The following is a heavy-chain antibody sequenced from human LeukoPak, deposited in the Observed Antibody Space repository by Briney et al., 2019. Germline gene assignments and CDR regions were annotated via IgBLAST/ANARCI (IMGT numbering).Heavy chain of an antibody. CDR1: GYIFIDYH. Sequence: ASVKVSCKTSGYIFIDYHIHWVRQAPGQGFEWLGRISPKSGGTNFAQRFQGRVTLTRDTSTSTAYMELSRLRSDDTAVFYCTTSPVDTAMRDFDYWGQGTLDTVSS. V-gene: IGHV1-2*06. CDR2: ISPKSGGT. CDR3: TTSPVDTAMRDFDY. J-gene: IGHJ4*02. D-gene: IGHD5-18*01.